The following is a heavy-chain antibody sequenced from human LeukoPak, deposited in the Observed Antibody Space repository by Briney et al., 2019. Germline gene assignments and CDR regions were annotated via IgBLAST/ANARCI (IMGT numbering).Heavy chain of an antibody. J-gene: IGHJ4*02. CDR3: AKPLGGVGQHNDY. CDR1: GFTFSSYV. Sequence: GGSLRLSCAASGFTFSSYVMSWVRQAPGKGLEWVSAISGSGGSTYYADSVKGRFTISRDNSKNTLYLQMNSLRAEDTAVYYCAKPLGGVGQHNDYWGQGTLVTVSS. V-gene: IGHV3-23*01. D-gene: IGHD2-21*01. CDR2: ISGSGGST.